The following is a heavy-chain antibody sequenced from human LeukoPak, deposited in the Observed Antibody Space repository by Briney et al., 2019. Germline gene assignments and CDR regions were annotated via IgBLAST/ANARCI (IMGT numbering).Heavy chain of an antibody. CDR3: AKSGSSSWYGELDY. V-gene: IGHV3-48*03. J-gene: IGHJ4*02. Sequence: GGSLRLSCAASGFTFSSYEMNWVRQAPGKGLEWVSYISSSGSTTYYADSVKGRFTISRDNSKNTLYLQMNSLRAEDTAVYYCAKSGSSSWYGELDYWGQGTLVTVSS. D-gene: IGHD6-13*01. CDR2: ISSSGSTT. CDR1: GFTFSSYE.